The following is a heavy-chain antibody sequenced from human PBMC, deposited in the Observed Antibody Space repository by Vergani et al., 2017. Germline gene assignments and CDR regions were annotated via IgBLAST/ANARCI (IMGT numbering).Heavy chain of an antibody. CDR3: ASSAQVEMATIAAVGAFDI. CDR1: GGTFSRYA. J-gene: IGHJ3*02. CDR2: IIPSFGTA. D-gene: IGHD5-24*01. V-gene: IGHV1-69*01. Sequence: QVQLVQSGAEVKKPGSSVKVSCKASGGTFSRYAISWVRQAPGQGLEWMGGIIPSFGTANYAQKFQGRVTITADQSPSQAYMELSSLRSEDTAVYYCASSAQVEMATIAAVGAFDIWGQGTMVTVSS.